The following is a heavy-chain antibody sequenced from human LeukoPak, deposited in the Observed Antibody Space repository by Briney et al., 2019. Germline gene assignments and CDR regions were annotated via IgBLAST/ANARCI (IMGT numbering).Heavy chain of an antibody. D-gene: IGHD5-12*01. Sequence: GRSLRLSCAASGFTFDDYAMHWVRQAPGKGLERVSGISRNSGSIGYADSVKGRFTLSRDNAKNSVYLQMNSLRVEDTAVYYCVNLGYSDGGQGTLVTVSS. CDR3: VNLGYSD. CDR1: GFTFDDYA. CDR2: ISRNSGSI. J-gene: IGHJ4*02. V-gene: IGHV3-9*01.